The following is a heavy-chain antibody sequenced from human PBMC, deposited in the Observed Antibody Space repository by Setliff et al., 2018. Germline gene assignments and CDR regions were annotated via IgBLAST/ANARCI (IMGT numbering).Heavy chain of an antibody. J-gene: IGHJ6*03. V-gene: IGHV1-46*01. CDR3: ARAANAYYYMDV. CDR2: INPSGGGT. Sequence: ASVKVSCKASGYSFISYFFHWVRQAPGQGPEWLGTINPSGGGTTYAPRFKGRVTLTTATSTSTVYMEMSSLTSDDTAVYYCARAANAYYYMDVWGNGTTVTVPS. CDR1: GYSFISYF.